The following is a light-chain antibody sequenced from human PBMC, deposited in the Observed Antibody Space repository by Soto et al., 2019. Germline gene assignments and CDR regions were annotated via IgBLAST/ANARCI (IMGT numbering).Light chain of an antibody. CDR3: QQRGVSPLT. CDR1: QHIDVY. J-gene: IGKJ3*01. CDR2: DAS. V-gene: IGKV3-11*01. Sequence: PGERATLSCRASQHIDVYLDWLQQKPGQSPRLLIFDASARATGTPTRFSGSGSGTDFTLTISSLEPEDFAVYYWQQRGVSPLTFGPRTKVDI.